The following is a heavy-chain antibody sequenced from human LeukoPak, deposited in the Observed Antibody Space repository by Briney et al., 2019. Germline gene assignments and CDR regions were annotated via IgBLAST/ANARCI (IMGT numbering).Heavy chain of an antibody. J-gene: IGHJ4*02. Sequence: ASVKVSCKASGGTFSSYAISWVRQAPGQGLEWMGGIIPIFGTANYAQKFQGRVTITTDESTSTAYMELSSLRSEDTAVYHCARDGGSYATGDYYFDYWGQGTLVTVSS. CDR2: IIPIFGTA. V-gene: IGHV1-69*05. D-gene: IGHD1-26*01. CDR1: GGTFSSYA. CDR3: ARDGGSYATGDYYFDY.